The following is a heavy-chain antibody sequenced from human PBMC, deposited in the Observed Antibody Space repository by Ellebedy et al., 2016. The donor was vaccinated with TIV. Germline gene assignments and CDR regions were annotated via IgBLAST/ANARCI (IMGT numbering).Heavy chain of an antibody. V-gene: IGHV3-23*01. CDR1: GFTFSSYA. D-gene: IGHD3-10*01. J-gene: IGHJ4*02. CDR2: ISGSGGST. CDR3: AKDQEVRGLRYFDY. Sequence: GESLKISCAASGFTFSSYAMSWVRQAPGKGLEWVSAISGSGGSTYYADSMKGRFTISRDNSKNTLYLQMNSLRAEDTAVYYCAKDQEVRGLRYFDYWGQGTLVTVSS.